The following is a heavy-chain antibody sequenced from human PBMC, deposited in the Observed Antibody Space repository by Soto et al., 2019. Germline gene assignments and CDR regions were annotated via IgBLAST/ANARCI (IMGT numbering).Heavy chain of an antibody. CDR3: ARATAAISGYDWRQFDY. V-gene: IGHV4-59*01. CDR2: IYYSGST. CDR1: GGSISSYY. Sequence: SETLSLTCTVSGGSISSYYWSWIRQPPGKGLEWIGYIYYSGSTNYNPSLKSRVTISVDTSKNQFSLKLSSVTAADTAVYYCARATAAISGYDWRQFDYWGQGTLVTVS. J-gene: IGHJ4*02. D-gene: IGHD5-12*01.